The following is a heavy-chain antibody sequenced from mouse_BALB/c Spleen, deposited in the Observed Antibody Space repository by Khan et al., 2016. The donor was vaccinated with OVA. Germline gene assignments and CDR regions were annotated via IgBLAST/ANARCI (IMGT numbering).Heavy chain of an antibody. Sequence: VQLQQSGAELARPGASVKMSCKASGYTFTTYTIHWVKQRPGQGLEWIGYIIPSNDYTNYNQKFKDRATLTADKSSSTAYMQLSSLTSEDSADYYGVREGAYYRSDGWFAYWGQGTLVTVSA. CDR3: VREGAYYRSDGWFAY. CDR2: IIPSNDYT. V-gene: IGHV1-4*01. CDR1: GYTFTTYT. J-gene: IGHJ3*01. D-gene: IGHD2-14*01.